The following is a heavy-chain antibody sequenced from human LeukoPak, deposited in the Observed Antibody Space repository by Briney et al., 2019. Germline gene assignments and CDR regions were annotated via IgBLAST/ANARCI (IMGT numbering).Heavy chain of an antibody. CDR3: ARFLSGNAFDI. J-gene: IGHJ3*02. V-gene: IGHV3-21*01. CDR1: GFTFSSYS. D-gene: IGHD6-13*01. Sequence: GGSLRLSCAASGFTFSSYSMNWVRQAPGKGLEWVSSISSSSSYIYYADSVKGRLTISRDNAKNSLYLQMNSLRAEDTAVYYCARFLSGNAFDIWGQGTMVTVSS. CDR2: ISSSSSYI.